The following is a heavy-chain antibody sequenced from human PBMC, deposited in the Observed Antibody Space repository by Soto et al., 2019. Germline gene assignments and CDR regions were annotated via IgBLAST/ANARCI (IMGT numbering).Heavy chain of an antibody. CDR2: IKTDGTNT. CDR3: ARPRTSDWAYDI. Sequence: EVQLVESGGGLVQPGGSLRLSCAASGFTFSSYWMHWVRKAPGKGLVWVSRIKTDGTNTQYADSVKGRFTISRDNANNMSYLEMNSLRGEDTAVYYCARPRTSDWAYDIWGQGTMVIVSS. V-gene: IGHV3-74*03. J-gene: IGHJ3*02. CDR1: GFTFSSYW. D-gene: IGHD3-9*01.